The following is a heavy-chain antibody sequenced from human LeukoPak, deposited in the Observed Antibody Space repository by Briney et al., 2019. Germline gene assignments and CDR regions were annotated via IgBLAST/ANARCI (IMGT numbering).Heavy chain of an antibody. CDR2: ISYDGSNK. Sequence: GGSLRLSCAASGFTFSSYAMHWVRQAPGKGLEWVAVISYDGSNKYYADSVKGRFTISRDNSKNTLYLQMNSLRAEDTAVYYCARDGAKGMATIIFDYWGQGTLVTVSS. D-gene: IGHD5-24*01. V-gene: IGHV3-30-3*01. CDR3: ARDGAKGMATIIFDY. CDR1: GFTFSSYA. J-gene: IGHJ4*02.